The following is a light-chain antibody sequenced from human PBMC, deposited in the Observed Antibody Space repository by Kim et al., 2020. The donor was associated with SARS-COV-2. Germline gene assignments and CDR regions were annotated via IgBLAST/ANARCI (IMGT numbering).Light chain of an antibody. CDR2: WAS. V-gene: IGKV4-1*01. CDR1: QSVLYSSNNKNY. CDR3: QQHFTTPYHSGQGPNRPIT. J-gene: IGKJ4*02. Sequence: RATINCKSSQSVLYSSNNKNYLAWYQQKPGQPPKLLIYWASIRESGVPDRFSGSGSGTDFTLTISSLQAEDVAVYYCQQHFTTPYHSGQGPNRPIT.